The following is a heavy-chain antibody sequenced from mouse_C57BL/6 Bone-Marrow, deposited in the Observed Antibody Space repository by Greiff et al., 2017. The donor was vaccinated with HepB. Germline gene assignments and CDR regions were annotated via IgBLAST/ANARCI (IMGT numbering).Heavy chain of an antibody. J-gene: IGHJ2*01. CDR3: TRGHYDYLDY. CDR2: IDPETGGT. Sequence: QVQLQQSGAELVRPGASVTLSCKASGYTFTDYDMHWVKQTPVHGLEWIGAIDPETGGTAYNQKFKGKAILTADKSTSTAYMELRSLTSEDSAVYSSTRGHYDYLDYWGQGTTLTVSS. CDR1: GYTFTDYD. D-gene: IGHD2-4*01. V-gene: IGHV1-15*01.